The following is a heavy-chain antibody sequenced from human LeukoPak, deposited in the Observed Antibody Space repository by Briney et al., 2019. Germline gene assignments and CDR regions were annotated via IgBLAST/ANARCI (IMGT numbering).Heavy chain of an antibody. Sequence: ASVKVSCKASGYTFTGYYMQWVRQAPGQGLEWMGWINPNSGGTNYAQKFQGRVTMTRDTSISTAYMELSRLRSDDTAVYYCAREGTAVAGTELMHDYWGQGTLVTVSS. V-gene: IGHV1-2*02. CDR1: GYTFTGYY. D-gene: IGHD6-19*01. CDR3: AREGTAVAGTELMHDY. J-gene: IGHJ4*02. CDR2: INPNSGGT.